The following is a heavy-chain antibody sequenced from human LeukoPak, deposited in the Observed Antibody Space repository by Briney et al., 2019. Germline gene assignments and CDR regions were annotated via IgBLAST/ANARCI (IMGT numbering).Heavy chain of an antibody. CDR1: GFTFSSYA. CDR2: ISGSGGST. J-gene: IGHJ4*02. CDR3: AKDILTGYPSSLTFDY. Sequence: GGSLRLSCAASGFTFSSYAMSWVRQAPGKGLELVSAISGSGGSTYYADSVKGRFTISRDNSKNTLYLQMNSLRAEDTAVYYCAKDILTGYPSSLTFDYWGQGTLVTVSS. D-gene: IGHD3-9*01. V-gene: IGHV3-23*01.